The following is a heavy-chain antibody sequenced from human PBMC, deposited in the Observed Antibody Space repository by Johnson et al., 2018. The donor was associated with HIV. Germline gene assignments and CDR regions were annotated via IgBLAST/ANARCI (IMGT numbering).Heavy chain of an antibody. CDR1: GFTFSRYW. V-gene: IGHV3-7*01. CDR2: IKQDGSEK. J-gene: IGHJ3*02. CDR3: ARDGEDSSGWDNFGAFDI. D-gene: IGHD6-19*01. Sequence: EQLVESGGGLVQPGGSLRLSCAASGFTFSRYWMSWVRQAPGKGLEWVANIKQDGSEKYYVDSVKGRFTISRDNAKNSLYLQMNSLRAADTAVYYCARDGEDSSGWDNFGAFDIWGQGTMVTVSS.